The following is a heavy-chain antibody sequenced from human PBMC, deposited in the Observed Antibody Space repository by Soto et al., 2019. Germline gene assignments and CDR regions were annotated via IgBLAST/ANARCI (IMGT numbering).Heavy chain of an antibody. D-gene: IGHD3-3*01. CDR2: ISAYNGNT. Sequence: GASVKVSCKASGYTFTSYGISWVRQAPGQGLEWMGWISAYNGNTNYAQKLQGRVTMTTDTSTSTAYMELRSLRSDDTAVYYCARYNSITIFGVSYYYYYIDVWGKGTTVTVSS. V-gene: IGHV1-18*01. CDR1: GYTFTSYG. CDR3: ARYNSITIFGVSYYYYYIDV. J-gene: IGHJ6*03.